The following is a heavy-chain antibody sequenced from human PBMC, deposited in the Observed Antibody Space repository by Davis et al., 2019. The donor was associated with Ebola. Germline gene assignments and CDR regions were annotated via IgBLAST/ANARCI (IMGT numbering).Heavy chain of an antibody. J-gene: IGHJ4*02. CDR3: AKRGGPYYFDY. V-gene: IGHV3-23*01. CDR2: ISGSGGST. CDR1: GFTLSGSA. Sequence: GGSLRLSCAASGFTLSGSAMNWVRQAPGKGLEWVSAISGSGGSTYYADSVKGRFTISRDNSKNTLYLQMNSLRAEDTAVYYCAKRGGPYYFDYWGQGTLVTVSS. D-gene: IGHD3-10*01.